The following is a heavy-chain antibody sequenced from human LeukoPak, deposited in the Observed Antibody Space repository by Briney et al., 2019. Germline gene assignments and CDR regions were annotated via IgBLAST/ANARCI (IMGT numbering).Heavy chain of an antibody. CDR3: ARCYCSSTSCYYMDV. Sequence: GASVTVSFKASGYTFTKSYIHWVRQAPGQRLEWMGFIKPGGDNTNYAQNFQGRVTMTTDTSTSTAYMELSSLRSEDTAVYYCARCYCSSTSCYYMDVWGKGTTVTVSS. CDR2: IKPGGDNT. D-gene: IGHD2-2*01. J-gene: IGHJ6*03. CDR1: GYTFTKSY. V-gene: IGHV1-46*01.